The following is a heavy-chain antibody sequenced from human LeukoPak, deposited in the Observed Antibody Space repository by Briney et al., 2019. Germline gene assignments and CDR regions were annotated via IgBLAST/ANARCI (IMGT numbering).Heavy chain of an antibody. CDR1: GYSFTSYG. D-gene: IGHD4-17*01. V-gene: IGHV1-18*01. J-gene: IGHJ4*02. Sequence: GASVKVSCKASGYSFTSYGISWVRQAPGQGLEWMGWISVYNGNTNYAQNLQGRVIMTTDTSTSTAYMELRSLRSDDTAVYYCARDRSDYGDSEEAFDFWGQGTLVTVSS. CDR2: ISVYNGNT. CDR3: ARDRSDYGDSEEAFDF.